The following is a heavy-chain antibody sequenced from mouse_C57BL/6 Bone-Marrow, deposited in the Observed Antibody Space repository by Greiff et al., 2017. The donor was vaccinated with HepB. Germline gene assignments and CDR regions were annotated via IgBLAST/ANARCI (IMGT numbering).Heavy chain of an antibody. CDR2: IDPSDSYT. D-gene: IGHD2-1*01. J-gene: IGHJ2*01. Sequence: VQLQQPGAELVRPGTSVKLSCKASGYTFTSYWMHWVKQRPGQGLEWIGVIDPSDSYTNYNQKFKGKATLTVDTSSSTAYMQLSSLTSEYSAVYYCARSREGYGNYYFDYWGQGTTLTVSS. CDR1: GYTFTSYW. CDR3: ARSREGYGNYYFDY. V-gene: IGHV1-59*01.